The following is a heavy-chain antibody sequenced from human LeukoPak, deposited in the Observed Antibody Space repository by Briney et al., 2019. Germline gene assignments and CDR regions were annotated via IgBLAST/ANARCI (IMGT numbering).Heavy chain of an antibody. D-gene: IGHD1-26*01. CDR1: GYTFTSYG. V-gene: IGHV1-18*01. CDR3: ATHYLAGGYYFDY. Sequence: ASVTVSFTASGYTFTSYGISWVRQAPGQGLEWMGWISAYNGNTNYAQKLQGRVTMTTDTSTSTAYMELRSPRSDDTAVYYCATHYLAGGYYFDYWGQGTLVTVSS. CDR2: ISAYNGNT. J-gene: IGHJ4*02.